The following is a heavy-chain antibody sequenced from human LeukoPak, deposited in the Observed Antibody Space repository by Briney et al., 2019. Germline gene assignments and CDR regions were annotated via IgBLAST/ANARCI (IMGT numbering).Heavy chain of an antibody. J-gene: IGHJ4*02. V-gene: IGHV7-4-1*02. CDR3: ASFFCTSGLCYYLDY. CDR2: INTNTGNP. Sequence: ASVKVSCKASGYTFTSNALGWVRQAPGQGLEWKGWINTNTGNPTYAQGFTGRFVFSLDTSDNTAYLQISSLQAEDTAVYYCASFFCTSGLCYYLDYWGQGTLVTVSP. D-gene: IGHD2-8*01. CDR1: GYTFTSNA.